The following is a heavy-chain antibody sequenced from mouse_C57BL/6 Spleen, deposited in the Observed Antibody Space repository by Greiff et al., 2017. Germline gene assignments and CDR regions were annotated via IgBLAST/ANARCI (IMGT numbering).Heavy chain of an antibody. V-gene: IGHV14-2*01. CDR2: IDPEDGET. D-gene: IGHD2-4*01. CDR3: GRSYDNDSFAD. Sequence: EVQLQQSGAELKPGASVKLSCTASGFNINDYYMHWVKQRTEQGLEWLGRIDPEDGETKYAPKFQGKATLTADTSTNPAYLQLSSLTSEDTAVYYCGRSYDNDSFADWGQGALVTVSA. J-gene: IGHJ3*01. CDR1: GFNINDYY.